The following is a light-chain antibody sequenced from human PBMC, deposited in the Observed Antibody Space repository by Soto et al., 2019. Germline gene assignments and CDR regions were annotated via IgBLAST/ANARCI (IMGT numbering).Light chain of an antibody. J-gene: IGLJ3*02. V-gene: IGLV2-23*01. CDR1: SSDVGSYNL. CDR2: DDT. CDR3: SSYAGSSTLV. Sequence: QSALTQPASVSGSPGQSVTISCTGTSSDVGSYNLVSWYQQHPGKAPKVVIYDDTKRPSGVSDHFSGSKSGNTASLTISGLQADDEADYYCSSYAGSSTLVFGGGTKVTVL.